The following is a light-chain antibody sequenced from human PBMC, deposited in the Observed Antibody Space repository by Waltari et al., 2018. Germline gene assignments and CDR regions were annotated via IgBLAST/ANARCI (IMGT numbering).Light chain of an antibody. CDR1: SSNIGSNT. Sequence: QSVLTQPPSASGTPGQRVTIPCSGRSSNIGSNTVNWYQQLPGTAPKLLIYINNQRPSGIPDRFSGSKSGTSASLAISGLQSEDEADYYCAAWDDSLNGSWVFGGGTKLTVL. CDR3: AAWDDSLNGSWV. V-gene: IGLV1-44*01. CDR2: INN. J-gene: IGLJ3*02.